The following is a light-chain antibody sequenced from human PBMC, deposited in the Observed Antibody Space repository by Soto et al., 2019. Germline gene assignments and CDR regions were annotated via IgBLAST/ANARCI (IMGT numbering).Light chain of an antibody. V-gene: IGKV3D-15*01. Sequence: EIVMTQFPVTLSVSPGERATLSCRASQSLYSDLAWYPQKPGQAPRLLIYYISTRATGIPARFSGSGSGTEFTLTINSLQSEDSAVYYCQQHNQWPITFGQGTRLEIK. CDR2: YIS. CDR1: QSLYSD. CDR3: QQHNQWPIT. J-gene: IGKJ5*01.